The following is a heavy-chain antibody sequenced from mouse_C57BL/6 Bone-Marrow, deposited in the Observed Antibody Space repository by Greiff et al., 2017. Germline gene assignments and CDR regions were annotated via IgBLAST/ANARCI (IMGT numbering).Heavy chain of an antibody. V-gene: IGHV1-69*01. Sequence: VQLQQPGAELVMPGASVKLSCKASGYTFTSYWMHWVKQRPGQGLEWIGEIDPSDSYTNYNPTFKGKSTLTVDKSSSTAYMQLSSLTSEDSAVYYCAREDCYLALFAYWGQGTLVTVSA. CDR1: GYTFTSYW. D-gene: IGHD2-3*01. J-gene: IGHJ3*01. CDR3: AREDCYLALFAY. CDR2: IDPSDSYT.